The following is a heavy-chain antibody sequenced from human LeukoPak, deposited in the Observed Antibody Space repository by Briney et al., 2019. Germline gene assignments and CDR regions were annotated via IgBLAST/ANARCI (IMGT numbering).Heavy chain of an antibody. Sequence: GGSLRLSCAASGFAFSSYGMHWVRQAPGKGLEWVAYIHYDSSTEDYADSVKGRFTISRDNAKNSLYLQMNSLRAEDTALFYCARDAVLRNIAAAGYFDNWGQGTLVTVSS. V-gene: IGHV3-30*02. CDR2: IHYDSSTE. CDR3: ARDAVLRNIAAAGYFDN. CDR1: GFAFSSYG. J-gene: IGHJ4*02. D-gene: IGHD6-13*01.